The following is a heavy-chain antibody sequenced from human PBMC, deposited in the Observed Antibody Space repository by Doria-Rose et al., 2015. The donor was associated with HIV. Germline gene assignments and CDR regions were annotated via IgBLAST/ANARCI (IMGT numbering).Heavy chain of an antibody. CDR2: IFSDDER. D-gene: IGHD6-13*01. J-gene: IGHJ4*02. CDR1: GVSLSSPGMG. Sequence: QVTLKESGPVLAKPTETLTLTCTVSGVSLSSPGMGASWIRQPPGKALEWLANIFSDDERSYKTSLKIRLTISRGTSKSQVVLTMTDMDPVDTATYYCARIKSSRWYHKYYFDFWGQGTLVIVSA. V-gene: IGHV2-26*01. CDR3: ARIKSSRWYHKYYFDF.